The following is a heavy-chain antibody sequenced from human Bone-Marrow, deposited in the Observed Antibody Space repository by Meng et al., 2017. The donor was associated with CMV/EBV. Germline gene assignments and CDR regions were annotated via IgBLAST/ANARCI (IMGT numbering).Heavy chain of an antibody. V-gene: IGHV3-23*01. CDR3: AKTKARNFWSGYLDY. Sequence: GGPLRLSCAASGFTFSDYGMTWVRQAPGKGLEWVSFISKRAGSTNYADSVKGRFTSPRDNSKNTLHLLMDRLRVEDTAVYYCAKTKARNFWSGYLDYWG. CDR1: GFTFSDYG. D-gene: IGHD3-3*01. J-gene: IGHJ4*01. CDR2: ISKRAGST.